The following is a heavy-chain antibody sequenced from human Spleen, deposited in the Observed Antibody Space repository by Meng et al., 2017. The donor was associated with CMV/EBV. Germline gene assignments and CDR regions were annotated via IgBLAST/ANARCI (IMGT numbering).Heavy chain of an antibody. CDR1: GYSFTTYW. CDR2: IYAGDSDT. V-gene: IGHV5-51*01. D-gene: IGHD3-16*01. Sequence: GESLKISCKGSGYSFTTYWIGWVRQMPGKGLECVGIIYAGDSDTRYSPSFQGHVTISADKSINTVYLHWNSVEASDTAMYYCARQGETSSVGFWCQGTLVTVSS. J-gene: IGHJ4*02. CDR3: ARQGETSSVGF.